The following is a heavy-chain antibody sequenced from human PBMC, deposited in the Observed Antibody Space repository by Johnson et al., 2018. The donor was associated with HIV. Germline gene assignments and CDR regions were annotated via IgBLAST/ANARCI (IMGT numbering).Heavy chain of an antibody. J-gene: IGHJ3*02. D-gene: IGHD1-1*01. CDR3: ARDLGPNGRGAFDM. CDR1: GFTFSSYW. V-gene: IGHV3-30-3*01. CDR2: ISYDGSNK. Sequence: QVQLVESGGGLVQPGGSLRLSCAASGFTFSSYWMSWVRQAPGKGLEWVAVISYDGSNKYYADSVKGRFTISRDNSKNTLYLQMKNLRAEDTALYYCARDLGPNGRGAFDMWGRGTMVTVSS.